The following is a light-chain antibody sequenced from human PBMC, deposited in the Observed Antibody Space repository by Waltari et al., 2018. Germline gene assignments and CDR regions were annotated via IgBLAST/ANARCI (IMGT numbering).Light chain of an antibody. V-gene: IGKV1-5*03. J-gene: IGKJ2*01. CDR3: QQYNSYSPYT. CDR1: QSINIW. Sequence: DIQMTQSPSTQSACVGDRVTITCRAIQSINIWLAWYQQKSGLAPKLLIYGASILESGVPSRFSGSGSGTEFTLTISSLQAEDFATYYCQQYNSYSPYTFGQGTKLEMK. CDR2: GAS.